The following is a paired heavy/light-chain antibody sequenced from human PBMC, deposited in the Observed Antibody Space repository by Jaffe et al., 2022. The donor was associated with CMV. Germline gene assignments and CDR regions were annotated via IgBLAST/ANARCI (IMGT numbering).Heavy chain of an antibody. D-gene: IGHD3-22*01. J-gene: IGHJ4*02. CDR1: GGSTSNFPYY. CDR2: IYYGGRT. V-gene: IGHV4-39*01. CDR3: AGMSIVEVVIKSINQ. Sequence: QLQLQESGPGLVKPSETLALTCTVSGGSTSNFPYYWGWIRQPPGKRMEWVASIYYGGRTFYNPSLRSRVTISVDTSMNQFSLRLSSVTAADTAVYYCAGMSIVEVVIKSINQWGQGTLVTVSP.
Light chain of an antibody. J-gene: IGLJ2*01. V-gene: IGLV2-14*03. CDR1: ISDVGGYKY. CDR2: DVS. Sequence: QSALTQPASVSGSPGQSISISCTGTISDVGGYKYVSWYQHHPGKAPKLLISDVSNRPSGVSNRFSGSKSGTTASLTISGLQAEDEADYYCSSYSSINVLVFGGGTKVTVL. CDR3: SSYSSINVLV.